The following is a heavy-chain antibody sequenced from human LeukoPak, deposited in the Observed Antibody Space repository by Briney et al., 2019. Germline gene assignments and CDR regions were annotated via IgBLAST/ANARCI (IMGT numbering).Heavy chain of an antibody. V-gene: IGHV1-18*01. Sequence: ASVKVSCKASGYTFSNYGVSWVRQAPGQGLEWMGWISAYTGDTDYARTLQGRVTMTTDTSTNTAYMELRTLRSDDTAVYYYAREGGTYSDYYYYYMDVWGKGTTVTVS. CDR1: GYTFSNYG. CDR3: AREGGTYSDYYYYYMDV. J-gene: IGHJ6*03. D-gene: IGHD1-26*01. CDR2: ISAYTGDT.